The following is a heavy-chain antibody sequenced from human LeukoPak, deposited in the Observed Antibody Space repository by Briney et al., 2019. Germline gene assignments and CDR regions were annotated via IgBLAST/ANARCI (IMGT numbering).Heavy chain of an antibody. J-gene: IGHJ4*02. CDR2: IHHSGSS. Sequence: SETLSLTCAVSGYSISSTYYWGWIRQPPGKGLEWIGSIHHSGSSDYNPSLKSRVTISADTSKNQLSLKLRFVSAADTAVYYCARQGYCSSTSCYFEKWGQGTLVTVSS. V-gene: IGHV4-38-2*01. CDR3: ARQGYCSSTSCYFEK. D-gene: IGHD2-2*01. CDR1: GYSISSTYY.